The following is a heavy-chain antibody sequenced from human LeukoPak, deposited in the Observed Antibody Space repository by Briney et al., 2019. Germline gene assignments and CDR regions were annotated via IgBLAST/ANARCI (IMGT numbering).Heavy chain of an antibody. Sequence: SETLSLTCTVSGGSISSYYWSWIRQPAEKGLGWIGRIYTSGSTNYNPSLKSRVTMSVDTSKNQFSLKLSSVTAADTAVYYCAREVGGVYPSGEPIDHWGQGTLVTVSS. CDR2: IYTSGST. CDR1: GGSISSYY. J-gene: IGHJ4*02. CDR3: AREVGGVYPSGEPIDH. V-gene: IGHV4-4*07. D-gene: IGHD3-16*01.